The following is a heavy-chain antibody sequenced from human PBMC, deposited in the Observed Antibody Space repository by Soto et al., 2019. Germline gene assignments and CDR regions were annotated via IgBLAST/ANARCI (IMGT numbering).Heavy chain of an antibody. CDR3: ARAVTGDYIYDFWSGSDMGYFDY. CDR1: GGSISSGGYY. CDR2: IYYSGST. V-gene: IGHV4-31*03. Sequence: PSETLSLTCTVSGGSISSGGYYWSWIRQHPGKGLEWIGYIYYSGSTYYNPSLKSRVTISVDTSKNQFSLKLSSVTAADTAVYYCARAVTGDYIYDFWSGSDMGYFDYWGQGTLVTVSS. D-gene: IGHD3-3*01. J-gene: IGHJ4*02.